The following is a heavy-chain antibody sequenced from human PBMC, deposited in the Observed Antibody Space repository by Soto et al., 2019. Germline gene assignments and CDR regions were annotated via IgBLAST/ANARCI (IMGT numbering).Heavy chain of an antibody. J-gene: IGHJ6*03. CDR1: GFTFSSYG. D-gene: IGHD2-2*01. V-gene: IGHV3-33*01. CDR3: ARAFNPDCSSTSCHHRLYYYYYYMDV. Sequence: GGSLRLSCAASGFTFSSYGMHWVRQAPGKGLEWVAVIWYDGSNKYYADSVKGRFTISRDNSKNTLYLQMNSLRAEDTAVYYCARAFNPDCSSTSCHHRLYYYYYYMDVWGKGTTVTVSS. CDR2: IWYDGSNK.